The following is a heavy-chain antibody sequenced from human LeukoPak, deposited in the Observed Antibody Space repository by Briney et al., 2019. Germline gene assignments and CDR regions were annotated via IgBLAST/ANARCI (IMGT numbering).Heavy chain of an antibody. CDR1: GFTFSSYG. CDR3: ARGALYSSSWFDY. J-gene: IGHJ4*02. CDR2: IWYDGSNK. Sequence: GRSLRLSCAASGFTFSSYGMHWVRQAPGMGLEWVAVIWYDGSNKYYADSVKGRFTISRDNSKNTLYLQMNSLRAEDTAVYYCARGALYSSSWFDYWGQGTLVTVSS. V-gene: IGHV3-33*01. D-gene: IGHD6-13*01.